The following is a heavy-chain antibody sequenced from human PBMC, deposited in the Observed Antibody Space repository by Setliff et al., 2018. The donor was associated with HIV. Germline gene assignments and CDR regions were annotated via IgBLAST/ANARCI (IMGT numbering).Heavy chain of an antibody. CDR1: GFTFRNYN. D-gene: IGHD1-26*01. Sequence: GGSLRLSCAASGFTFRNYNFNWVRQAPGRGLEWVSSISIGSGAAIYYAESVQGRFTVSRDKSKNSLYLQMNSLRVEDTAVYYCARDPTVGSPDYFDFWGQGTLVTVSS. V-gene: IGHV3-21*01. CDR3: ARDPTVGSPDYFDF. J-gene: IGHJ4*02. CDR2: ISIGSGAAI.